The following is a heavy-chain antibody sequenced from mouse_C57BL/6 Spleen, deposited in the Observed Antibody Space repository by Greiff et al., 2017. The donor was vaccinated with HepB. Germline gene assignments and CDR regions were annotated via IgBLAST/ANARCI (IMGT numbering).Heavy chain of an antibody. CDR3: ARWLALYAMDY. J-gene: IGHJ4*01. CDR2: IYPGDGDT. D-gene: IGHD3-3*01. V-gene: IGHV1-82*01. Sequence: VQLVESGPELVKPGASVKISCKASGYAFSSSWMNWVKQRPGKGLEWIGRIYPGDGDTNYNGKFKGKATLTADKSSSTAYMQLSSLTSEDSAVYFCARWLALYAMDYWGQGTSVTVSS. CDR1: GYAFSSSW.